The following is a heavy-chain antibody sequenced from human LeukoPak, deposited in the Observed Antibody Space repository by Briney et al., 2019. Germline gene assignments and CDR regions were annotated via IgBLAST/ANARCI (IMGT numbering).Heavy chain of an antibody. D-gene: IGHD3-3*01. CDR2: IYSGGST. CDR1: GFTVSSNY. Sequence: GGSLRLSCAASGFTVSSNYMSWGRQAPGKGLEWVSVIYSGGSTYYADSLKGRVTISRDNSKNTLYLQMNSLRAEDTAVYYCARDRVASNDAFDIWGQGKMVTVSS. CDR3: ARDRVASNDAFDI. V-gene: IGHV3-53*01. J-gene: IGHJ3*02.